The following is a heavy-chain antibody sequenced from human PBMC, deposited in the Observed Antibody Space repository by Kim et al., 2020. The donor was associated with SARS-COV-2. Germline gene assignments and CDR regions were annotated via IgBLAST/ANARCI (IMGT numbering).Heavy chain of an antibody. V-gene: IGHV4-59*01. J-gene: IGHJ5*02. CDR3: ARDARCGGGFDP. CDR1: GGSISTYY. Sequence: SETLSLTCTVSGGSISTYYWSWIRQPPGKGLEWMGYIYNSGSTNYNPSLKSRVTISVDTSKNQFSLKLSSVTAADTAVYYCARDARCGGGFDPWGQGTLVTVSS. CDR2: IYNSGST. D-gene: IGHD3-16*01.